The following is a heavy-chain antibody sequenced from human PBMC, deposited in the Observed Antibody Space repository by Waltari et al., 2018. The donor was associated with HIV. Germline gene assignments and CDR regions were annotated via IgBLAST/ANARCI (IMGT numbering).Heavy chain of an antibody. CDR1: GYNFTSFG. CDR3: ARGPDRWGSGWSFDY. CDR2: TGGYTVNQ. J-gene: IGHJ4*02. D-gene: IGHD6-19*01. V-gene: IGHV1-18*01. Sequence: QVQLVQSGAEVKKPGASVKVSCKASGYNFTSFGISWVRQAPEQGLVWMGWTGGYTVNQNYAQDFQGRVTGTTDTSPSTAYMERRILRSDETAVYYCARGPDRWGSGWSFDYWGQGALVTFSS.